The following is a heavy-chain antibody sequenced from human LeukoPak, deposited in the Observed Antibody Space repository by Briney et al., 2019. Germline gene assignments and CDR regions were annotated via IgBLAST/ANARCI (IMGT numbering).Heavy chain of an antibody. CDR3: ARQPPCVLRYFDWLPFEDY. V-gene: IGHV4-39*01. CDR2: IYYSGST. D-gene: IGHD3-9*01. J-gene: IGHJ4*02. Sequence: SETLSLTCTASGVSISSSSYYWGWIRQPPGKGLEWIGSIYYSGSTYYNPSLKSRVSISVDTSKNQFSLKLSSVTAADTAVYYCARQPPCVLRYFDWLPFEDYWGQGTLVTVSS. CDR1: GVSISSSSYY.